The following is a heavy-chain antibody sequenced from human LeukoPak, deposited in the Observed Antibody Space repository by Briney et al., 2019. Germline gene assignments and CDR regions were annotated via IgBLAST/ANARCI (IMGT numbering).Heavy chain of an antibody. CDR3: ARGTSTYALSENWFDP. V-gene: IGHV1-69*05. Sequence: SVKVSCKASGGTFNNYAVSWVRQAPGQGLEWMGGIIPIFGTANYAQKFQGRVTITTDESTSTAYMELSSLRSEDTAVYYCARGTSTYALSENWFDPWGQGTLVTVSS. CDR1: GGTFNNYA. CDR2: IIPIFGTA. D-gene: IGHD2-2*01. J-gene: IGHJ5*02.